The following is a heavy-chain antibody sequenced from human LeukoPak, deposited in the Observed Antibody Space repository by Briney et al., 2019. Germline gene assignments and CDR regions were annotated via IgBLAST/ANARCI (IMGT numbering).Heavy chain of an antibody. CDR2: IRYDESHK. V-gene: IGHV3-30*02. CDR1: GFTFSGYG. D-gene: IGHD6-19*01. CDR3: CGIAVAGIY. J-gene: IGHJ4*02. Sequence: GTSLRLSCAASGFTFSGYGMHWVRQAPGKGLEWVAFIRYDESHKYYIDSVKGRFTISRDNSKNTLYLQMNSLRAEDTAVYYCCGIAVAGIYWGQGTLVTVSS.